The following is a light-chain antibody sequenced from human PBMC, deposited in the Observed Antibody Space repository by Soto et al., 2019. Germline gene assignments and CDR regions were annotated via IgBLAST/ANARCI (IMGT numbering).Light chain of an antibody. CDR3: QQCSTTPQT. CDR1: QSISNY. Sequence: DIQMTQSPSSLSASVGDRVTITCRASQSISNYLNWYQQKPGKAPKLLINVASTLQSGVPARFSGSGSGTDFTLAISSLQPEDFATYYCQQCSTTPQTFGGGTKVDIK. V-gene: IGKV1-39*01. J-gene: IGKJ4*01. CDR2: VAS.